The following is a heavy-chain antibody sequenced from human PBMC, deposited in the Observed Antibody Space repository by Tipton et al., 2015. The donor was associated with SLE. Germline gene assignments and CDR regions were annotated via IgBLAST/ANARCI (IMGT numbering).Heavy chain of an antibody. V-gene: IGHV5-51*03. CDR1: EYSFISYW. J-gene: IGHJ3*02. CDR2: INPVDSDI. CDR3: ARRLLTGDRRGPFDI. D-gene: IGHD7-27*01. Sequence: QLVQSGAEVKKPGESLKISCKGSEYSFISYWIAWVRQMPGKGPEWMGIINPVDSDIRYSPSFQGQATISADKSISTAYLQLSSLMASDTAMYYCARRLLTGDRRGPFDIWGQGTMVTVSS.